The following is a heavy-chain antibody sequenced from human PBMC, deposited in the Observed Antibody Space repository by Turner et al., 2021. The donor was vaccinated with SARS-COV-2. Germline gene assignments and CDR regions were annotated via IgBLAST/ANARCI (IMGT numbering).Heavy chain of an antibody. V-gene: IGHV1-69*01. D-gene: IGHD2-8*02. Sequence: QVQLVHSGEEVKKPGSTVNVSCKASGGSFRGYDFSWVRQAPTHGLEWRGGVVPMMRSVKYAQKFHGRLTITADESTSTVHMELTNLRSEDTAVYFCARAGRVDGFYGGLDYWGRGTLVTVSS. CDR1: GGSFRGYD. CDR3: ARAGRVDGFYGGLDY. CDR2: VVPMMRSV. J-gene: IGHJ4*02.